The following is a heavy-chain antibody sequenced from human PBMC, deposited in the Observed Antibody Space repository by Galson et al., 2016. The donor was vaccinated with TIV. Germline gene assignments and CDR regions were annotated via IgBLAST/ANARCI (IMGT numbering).Heavy chain of an antibody. D-gene: IGHD6-13*01. V-gene: IGHV3-7*01. CDR2: IKQDGGEK. CDR3: ARDFPPGYGSSFNDY. J-gene: IGHJ4*02. CDR1: GFTFSSYW. Sequence: SLRLSCAASGFTFSSYWMSWVRQAPGKGLEWVANIKQDGGEKYYVDSVKGRFTISRDNAKNSLFLQMNSLRAEDRAVYYCARDFPPGYGSSFNDYWGQGTLVTVPS.